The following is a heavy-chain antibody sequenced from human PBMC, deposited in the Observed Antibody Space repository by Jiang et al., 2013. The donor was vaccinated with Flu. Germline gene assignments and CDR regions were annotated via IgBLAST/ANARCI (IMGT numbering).Heavy chain of an antibody. V-gene: IGHV2-70*11. CDR1: GFSLSTSGMC. D-gene: IGHD1-26*01. CDR3: ARMSVLVGATTDRAFDI. CDR2: IDWDDDK. Sequence: KPTQTLTLTCTFSGFSLSTSGMCVSWIRQPPGKALEWLARIDWDDDKYYSTSLKTRLTISKDTSKNQVVLTMTNMDPVDTATYYCARMSVLVGATTDRAFDIWGQGTMVTVSS. J-gene: IGHJ3*02.